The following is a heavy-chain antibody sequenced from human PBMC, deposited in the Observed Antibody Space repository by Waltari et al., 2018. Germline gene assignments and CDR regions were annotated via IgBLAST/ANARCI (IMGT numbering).Heavy chain of an antibody. J-gene: IGHJ4*02. V-gene: IGHV3-7*01. CDR1: GFTFSSYW. CDR3: ARDWAAAASFDY. Sequence: EVQLVESGGGLVQPGGSLRLSCAASGFTFSSYWMSWVRQAPGKGLEWVSNIKQDGSEKDYVDAVKGRFTISRDNAKNSLYLQMNSLRAEDTAVYYCARDWAAAASFDYWGQGTLVTVSS. D-gene: IGHD6-13*01. CDR2: IKQDGSEK.